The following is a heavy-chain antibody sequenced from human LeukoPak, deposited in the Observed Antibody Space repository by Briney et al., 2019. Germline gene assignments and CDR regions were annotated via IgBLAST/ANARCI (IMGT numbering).Heavy chain of an antibody. CDR1: GXTFSSFS. CDR3: ATDKRYTYGTFDY. D-gene: IGHD5-18*01. V-gene: IGHV3-48*02. J-gene: IGHJ4*02. Sequence: GGSLRLSCAASGXTFSSFSMNWVRQAPGKGLEWVSYISSSSNTIYYADSVKGRVTISRDNAKNSLFLQMDSLRDEDTAVYYCATDKRYTYGTFDYWGQGTLVTVSS. CDR2: ISSSSNTI.